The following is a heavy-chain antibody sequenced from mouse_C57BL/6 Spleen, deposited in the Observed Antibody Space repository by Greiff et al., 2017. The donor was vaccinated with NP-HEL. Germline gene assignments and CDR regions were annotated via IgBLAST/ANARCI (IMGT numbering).Heavy chain of an antibody. J-gene: IGHJ4*01. D-gene: IGHD2-2*01. CDR3: ASYQGYGYDEDYAMDY. CDR1: GYTFTSYT. CDR2: INPSSGYT. V-gene: IGHV1-4*01. Sequence: VQLQQSGAELARPGASVKMSCKASGYTFTSYTLHWVKQRPGQGLEWIGYINPSSGYTKYNQKFQDKATLTADKSASTAYMHLSSLTSEDSAVYSGASYQGYGYDEDYAMDYWGQGTSVTVSS.